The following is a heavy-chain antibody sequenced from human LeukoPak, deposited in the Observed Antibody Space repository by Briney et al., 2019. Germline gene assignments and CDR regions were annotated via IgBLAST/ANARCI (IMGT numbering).Heavy chain of an antibody. D-gene: IGHD6-6*01. CDR3: ARVSSSGVYFFDY. Sequence: PGGSLRLSCAASGFTFSRSSMSWVRQAPGKGLEWVSSISTTSYIYYADSVKGRFNISRDNTKNSLYLQMNSLRAEDTAVYYCARVSSSGVYFFDYWGQGALITVSS. CDR1: GFTFSRSS. CDR2: ISTTSYI. V-gene: IGHV3-21*01. J-gene: IGHJ4*02.